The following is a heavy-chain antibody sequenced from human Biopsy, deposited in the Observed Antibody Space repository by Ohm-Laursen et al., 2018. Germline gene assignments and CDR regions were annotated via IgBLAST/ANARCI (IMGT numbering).Heavy chain of an antibody. CDR1: GGTFSNYG. Sequence: SSVKVSCKAPGGTFSNYGVNWVRQAPGQGLEWLGGNIPILGTGNYAQKFQDRVTVAADTSTSAATMELPSLRSDDTAVYYCATKLTGGIHHWGQGTLVSVSS. V-gene: IGHV1-69*06. D-gene: IGHD3-9*01. CDR3: ATKLTGGIHH. CDR2: NIPILGTG. J-gene: IGHJ1*01.